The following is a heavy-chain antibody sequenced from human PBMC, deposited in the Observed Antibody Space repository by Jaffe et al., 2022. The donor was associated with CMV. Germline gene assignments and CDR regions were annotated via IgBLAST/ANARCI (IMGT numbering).Heavy chain of an antibody. CDR1: GFTFSSYW. CDR2: IKQDGSEK. CDR3: ARESSLWLRDSYY. V-gene: IGHV3-7*03. Sequence: EVQLVESGGGLVQPGGSLRLSCAASGFTFSSYWMSWVRQAPGKGLEWVANIKQDGSEKYYVDSVKGRFTISRDNAKNSLYLQMNSLRAEDTAVYYCARESSLWLRDSYYWGQGTLVTVSS. D-gene: IGHD5-18*01. J-gene: IGHJ4*02.